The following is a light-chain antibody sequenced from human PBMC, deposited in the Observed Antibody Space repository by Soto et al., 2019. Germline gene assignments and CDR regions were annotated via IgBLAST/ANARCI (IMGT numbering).Light chain of an antibody. CDR1: QSINSN. J-gene: IGKJ2*01. Sequence: EIVMTQSPATLSVSPGERATLSCRASQSINSNLAWYQQKPGQPPRLLIYATSTRASGIPARFSGSGSGTEFTLTISSLQSEDFAVYYCQQYNDWPPNYTFGQGTRLEIK. CDR3: QQYNDWPPNYT. V-gene: IGKV3-15*01. CDR2: ATS.